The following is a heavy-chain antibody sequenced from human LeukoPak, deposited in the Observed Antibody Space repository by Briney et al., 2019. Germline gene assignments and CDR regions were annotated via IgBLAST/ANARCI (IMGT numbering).Heavy chain of an antibody. V-gene: IGHV1-69*04. CDR2: IIPILGIA. Sequence: ASVKVSCQASGGPFSNYAISWVRQAPGQGLEWMGRIIPILGIANYPQKFQGRVTITADKSTSTAYMELSSLRSEDTAVYYCARGRCSSTSCYTGVDYYYYGMDVWGQGTTVTVSS. CDR3: ARGRCSSTSCYTGVDYYYYGMDV. J-gene: IGHJ6*02. CDR1: GGPFSNYA. D-gene: IGHD2-2*02.